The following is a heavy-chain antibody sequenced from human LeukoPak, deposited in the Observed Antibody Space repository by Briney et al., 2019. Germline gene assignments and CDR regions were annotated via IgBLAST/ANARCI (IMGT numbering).Heavy chain of an antibody. Sequence: SVKVSCKASGGTFSSYAISWVRQAPGQGLEWMGGIIPIFGTANYAQKFQGRVTITADESTSTAYMELSSLRSDDTAVYYCARVYNSFGLLYWGQGTLVTVSS. CDR2: IIPIFGTA. CDR3: ARVYNSFGLLY. V-gene: IGHV1-69*01. D-gene: IGHD5-18*01. CDR1: GGTFSSYA. J-gene: IGHJ4*02.